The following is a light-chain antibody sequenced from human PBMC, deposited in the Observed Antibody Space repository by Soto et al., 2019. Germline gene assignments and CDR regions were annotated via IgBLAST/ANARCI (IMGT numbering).Light chain of an antibody. V-gene: IGKV1-6*01. CDR3: LKDHGFPLT. J-gene: IGKJ4*01. CDR1: QDIREA. CDR2: AAS. Sequence: AIQMTQSPSSLSASVGDRVTITCRATQDIREALGWYQQKPGKAPKLLIYAASSLQSEVPSRFSGSGSGTDFPLTISSLQPEDFATYFCLKDHGFPLTFGGGTKVEIK.